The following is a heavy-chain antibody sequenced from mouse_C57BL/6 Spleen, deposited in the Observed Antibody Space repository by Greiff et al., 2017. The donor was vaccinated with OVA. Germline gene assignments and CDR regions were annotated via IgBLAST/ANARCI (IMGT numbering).Heavy chain of an antibody. D-gene: IGHD1-1*01. J-gene: IGHJ4*01. Sequence: VQLQQSGAELMKPGASVKLSCKATGYTFTGYWIEWVKQRPGHGLEWIGEILPGSGSTSYNEKFKGKATFTADTSSNTAYMQLSSLTTEDSAIYYCARWITTVVATGAMDYWGQGTSVTVSS. CDR3: ARWITTVVATGAMDY. CDR1: GYTFTGYW. CDR2: ILPGSGST. V-gene: IGHV1-9*01.